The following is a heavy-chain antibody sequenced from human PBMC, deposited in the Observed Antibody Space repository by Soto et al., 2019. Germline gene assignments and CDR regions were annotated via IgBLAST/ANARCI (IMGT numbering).Heavy chain of an antibody. V-gene: IGHV1-46*03. J-gene: IGHJ5*02. CDR3: ARELTIAVAGPNWFDP. D-gene: IGHD6-19*01. CDR2: INPSGGST. Sequence: GASVKVSCKASGYTLTSYYMHWVRQATGQGLEWMGIINPSGGSTSYAQKFQGRVTMTRDTSTSTVYMELSSLRSEDTAVYYCARELTIAVAGPNWFDPWGQGTLVTVSS. CDR1: GYTLTSYY.